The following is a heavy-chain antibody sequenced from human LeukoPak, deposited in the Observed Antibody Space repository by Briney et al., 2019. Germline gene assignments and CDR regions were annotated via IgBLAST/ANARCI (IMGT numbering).Heavy chain of an antibody. D-gene: IGHD5-18*01. Sequence: GGSLRLSCAASGFTFSAYDMHWVRQAPGKGLEWVSAIGTAGDPYYPGSVRGRLTISRENAKNSLYLQMNGLRAGDTAVYYCARGYVYSYDYWGQGTLVTVSS. J-gene: IGHJ4*02. V-gene: IGHV3-13*05. CDR1: GFTFSAYD. CDR2: IGTAGDP. CDR3: ARGYVYSYDY.